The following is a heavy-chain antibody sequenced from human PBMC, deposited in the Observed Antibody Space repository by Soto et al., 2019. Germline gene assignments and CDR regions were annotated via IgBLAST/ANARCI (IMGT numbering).Heavy chain of an antibody. CDR2: ISGSGGST. J-gene: IGHJ1*01. Sequence: GGSLRLSCAASGFTFSSYAMSWVRQAPGKGLEWVSAISGSGGSTYNADSVKGRFTISRDNSKNTLYLQMNSLRAEDTSVYYCAKDGVVVVAATEYFQHWGQGTLVTVSS. V-gene: IGHV3-23*01. CDR1: GFTFSSYA. D-gene: IGHD2-15*01. CDR3: AKDGVVVVAATEYFQH.